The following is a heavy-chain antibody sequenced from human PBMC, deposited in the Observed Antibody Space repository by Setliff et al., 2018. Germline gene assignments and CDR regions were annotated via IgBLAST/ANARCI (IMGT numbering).Heavy chain of an antibody. CDR3: ATFGPCKGVSGTCPPRDS. CDR2: VHYSGTT. D-gene: IGHD6-19*01. CDR1: GGSFSDYY. Sequence: PSETLSLTCGASGGSFSDYYWGWIRQPPGKGLEWIGSVHYSGTTYYNPSLKSRLTMSVDTSKNHFSLRVGSVTAADTAVYFCATFGPCKGVSGTCPPRDSWGQGTLVTVSS. J-gene: IGHJ4*02. V-gene: IGHV4-34*10.